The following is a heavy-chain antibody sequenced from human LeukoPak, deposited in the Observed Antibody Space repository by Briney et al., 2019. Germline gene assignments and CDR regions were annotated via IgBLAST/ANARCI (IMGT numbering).Heavy chain of an antibody. D-gene: IGHD1-20*01. Sequence: SQTLSLTCTVSGGSISSYYWSWIRQPPGKGLEWIGRIYTSGSTNYNPSLKSRVTISVDTSKNQFSLKLSSVTAADTAVYYCARINWNQRVDYWGQGTLVTVSS. CDR3: ARINWNQRVDY. J-gene: IGHJ4*02. CDR2: IYTSGST. V-gene: IGHV4-4*08. CDR1: GGSISSYY.